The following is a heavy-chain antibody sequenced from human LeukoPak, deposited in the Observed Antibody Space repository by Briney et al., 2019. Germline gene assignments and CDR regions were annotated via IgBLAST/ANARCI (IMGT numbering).Heavy chain of an antibody. V-gene: IGHV3-30*03. D-gene: IGHD6-6*01. CDR1: GFTFTNYG. CDR3: ASSSSSSSYSPGDY. CDR2: ISYDGSNK. J-gene: IGHJ4*02. Sequence: PGRSLRLSCAASGFTFTNYGMHWVRQAPGKGPEWVAVISYDGSNKYYADSVKGRFTISRDNSKNTLSLQMNSLRPEDTAVYYCASSSSSSSYSPGDYWGQGTLVTVSS.